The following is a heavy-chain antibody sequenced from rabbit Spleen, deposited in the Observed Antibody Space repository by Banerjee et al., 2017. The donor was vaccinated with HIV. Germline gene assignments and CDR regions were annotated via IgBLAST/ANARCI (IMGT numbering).Heavy chain of an antibody. Sequence: QQLVESGGGLVKPGASLTLTCKASGFSFSSGYYMSWVRQAPGKGLEWIGCTGTGSGSTYYASWAKGRFTCSKTSSTTVTLQMTSLTVADTATYFCARDTGSSFSSYGMDLWGPGTLVTVS. CDR3: ARDTGSSFSSYGMDL. J-gene: IGHJ6*01. CDR2: TGTGSGST. D-gene: IGHD8-1*01. V-gene: IGHV1S40*01. CDR1: GFSFSSGYY.